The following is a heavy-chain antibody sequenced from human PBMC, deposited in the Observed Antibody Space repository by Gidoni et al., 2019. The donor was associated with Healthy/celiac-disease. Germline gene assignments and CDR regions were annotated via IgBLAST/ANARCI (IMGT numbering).Heavy chain of an antibody. V-gene: IGHV3-74*01. CDR2: INSDGSST. D-gene: IGHD2-2*01. CDR3: ARDRIYCSSTSCYYYYGMDV. Sequence: EVQLVESGGGLVQPGGSLRLSCAASGFTFSSYWMHWVRQAPGKGLVWFSRINSDGSSTSYAESVKGRFTTSRDNAKNTLYLQMNSLRAEDTAVYYCARDRIYCSSTSCYYYYGMDVWGQGTTVTVSS. J-gene: IGHJ6*02. CDR1: GFTFSSYW.